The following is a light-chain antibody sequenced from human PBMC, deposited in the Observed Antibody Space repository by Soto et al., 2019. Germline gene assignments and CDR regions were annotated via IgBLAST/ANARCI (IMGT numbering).Light chain of an antibody. CDR2: GAS. CDR1: PAIASF. J-gene: IGKJ1*01. Sequence: AIQLTQSPSSLSASVGDRVTITCRASPAIASFLAWYQQKPGTAPKLLIYGASTLQSGVPSRFSGSRSGTDYTLTIASLQPEDFATYYCLQDYNYPWTFGQGTKVDIK. CDR3: LQDYNYPWT. V-gene: IGKV1-6*01.